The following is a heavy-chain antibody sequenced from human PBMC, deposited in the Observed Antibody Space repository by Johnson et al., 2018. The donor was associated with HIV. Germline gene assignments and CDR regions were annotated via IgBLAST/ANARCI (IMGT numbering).Heavy chain of an antibody. J-gene: IGHJ3*02. D-gene: IGHD5/OR15-5a*01. Sequence: GGLVQPGGSLRLSCAASGFTFSRSAMSWVRQAPGKGLEWVSIITSGGGDTYYADSVKGRFTISRDHSKNTLCLQMNRLSGEDTAVYYRAKTEVYRQKSTRAVELGAFETWGQGTMVPVSS. CDR1: GFTFSRSA. CDR2: ITSGGGDT. V-gene: IGHV3-23*01. CDR3: AKTEVYRQKSTRAVELGAFET.